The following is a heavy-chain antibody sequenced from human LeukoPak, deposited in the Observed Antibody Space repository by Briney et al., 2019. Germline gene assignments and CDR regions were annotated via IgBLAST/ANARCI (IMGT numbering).Heavy chain of an antibody. Sequence: PSETLSLTCTVSGGSISSYYWSWIRQPPGKGLEWIGYIYTSGSTNYNPSLKGRVTISVDTSKNQFSLKLSSVTAADTAVYYCARHHRPGIVRWFDPWGQGTLVTVSS. CDR3: ARHHRPGIVRWFDP. D-gene: IGHD3-16*02. V-gene: IGHV4-4*09. J-gene: IGHJ5*02. CDR1: GGSISSYY. CDR2: IYTSGST.